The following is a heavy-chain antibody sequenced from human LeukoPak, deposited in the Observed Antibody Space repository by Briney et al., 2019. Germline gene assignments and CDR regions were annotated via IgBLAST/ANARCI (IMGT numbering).Heavy chain of an antibody. CDR1: GYGFTTYW. CDR2: IYPGDSDT. J-gene: IGHJ3*02. V-gene: IGHV5-51*01. D-gene: IGHD2-21*02. Sequence: GESLKISCKGSGYGFTTYWIGWVRQMPGKGLEWMGIIYPGDSDTRYSPSFQGQVTISADKSISTAYLQWSSLKASDTAMYYCARPTRGGVVTAITYAFDIWGQGTMVTVSS. CDR3: ARPTRGGVVTAITYAFDI.